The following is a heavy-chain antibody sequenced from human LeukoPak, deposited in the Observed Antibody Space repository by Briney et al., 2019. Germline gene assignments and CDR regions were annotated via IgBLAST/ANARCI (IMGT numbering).Heavy chain of an antibody. CDR1: GESLSTYY. CDR2: IDHSGNT. CDR3: ARGYYGAPGY. Sequence: SETLSLTCAVYGESLSTYYWSWIRQPPGKGLEWVGEIDHSGNTNYNPSLKSRVTISVDTSKNQFSLKLNSVTAADTAVYYCARGYYGAPGYWGRGTPVTVAS. D-gene: IGHD3-3*01. J-gene: IGHJ4*02. V-gene: IGHV4-34*01.